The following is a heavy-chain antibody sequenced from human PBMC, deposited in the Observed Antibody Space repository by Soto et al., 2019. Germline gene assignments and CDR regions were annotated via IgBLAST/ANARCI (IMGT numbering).Heavy chain of an antibody. CDR2: MKPDSGNT. V-gene: IGHV1-8*01. CDR3: AREAASDPSFYYHYMDV. Sequence: QEQLVQSGAEVKKPGAPVKVSCKASGYTFSNYNINWVRQASGQGLEWMGWMKPDSGNTGYAEKFHGRDTMPRYRSISTAYMELSGLRSEDTAVYYCAREAASDPSFYYHYMDVWGKWTTVTVSS. CDR1: GYTFSNYN. J-gene: IGHJ6*03. D-gene: IGHD6-25*01.